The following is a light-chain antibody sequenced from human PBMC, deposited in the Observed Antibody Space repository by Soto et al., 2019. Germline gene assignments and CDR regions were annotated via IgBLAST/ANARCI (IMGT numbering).Light chain of an antibody. CDR3: SSYAGSNNWV. CDR2: EVS. J-gene: IGLJ3*02. V-gene: IGLV2-8*01. CDR1: SSDVGGYNY. Sequence: QSALTQPPSASGSPGQSVTISCTGTSSDVGGYNYVSWYQQHPGKAPKLMIYEVSKRPSGVPDRFSGSKSGNTASLTVSGPQAEDEADYYCSSYAGSNNWVFGRGTKLTVL.